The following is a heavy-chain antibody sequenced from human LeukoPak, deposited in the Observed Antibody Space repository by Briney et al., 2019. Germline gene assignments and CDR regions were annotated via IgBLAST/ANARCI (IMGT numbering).Heavy chain of an antibody. CDR2: IKQDGSEK. CDR1: GFTFSSYW. V-gene: IGHV3-7*03. Sequence: GGSLRLSCAASGFTFSSYWMSWVRQAPGKGLEWVANIKQDGSEKYYVDSVKGRFTISRDNAKNSLYLQMNSLRAEDTAVYYCAKGDTTWELPHDYWGQGTLVTVS. CDR3: AKGDTTWELPHDY. D-gene: IGHD1-26*01. J-gene: IGHJ4*02.